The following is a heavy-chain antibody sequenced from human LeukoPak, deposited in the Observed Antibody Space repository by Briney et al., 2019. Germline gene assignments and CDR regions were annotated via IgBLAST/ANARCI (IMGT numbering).Heavy chain of an antibody. CDR3: ARDSSGWLEY. CDR2: ISAYNGDT. CDR1: GYTFTSYG. J-gene: IGHJ4*02. V-gene: IGHV1-18*01. Sequence: ASVKVSCKASGYTFTSYGISWVRQAPGQGLEWMGWISAYNGDTNYSQKFQGRVTITRDTSASTAYMELSSLRPEDTAVYYCARDSSGWLEYWGQGTLVTVSS. D-gene: IGHD6-19*01.